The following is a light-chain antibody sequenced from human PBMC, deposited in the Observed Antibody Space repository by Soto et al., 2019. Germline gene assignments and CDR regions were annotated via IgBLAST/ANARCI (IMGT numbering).Light chain of an antibody. J-gene: IGKJ1*01. CDR1: QSVNSN. CDR3: QQYNNWRWT. Sequence: EIVMTQSPATVSVSPGERATLSCRASQSVNSNLVWYQHKPGQAPMLLIYGASTRATGIPARFSGSGSGTDFTLTISSLQSEDFALYYCQQYNNWRWTFGQGTRVEIK. V-gene: IGKV3-15*01. CDR2: GAS.